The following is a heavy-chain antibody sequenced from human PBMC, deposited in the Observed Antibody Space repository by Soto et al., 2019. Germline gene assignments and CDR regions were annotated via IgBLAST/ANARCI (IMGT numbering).Heavy chain of an antibody. J-gene: IGHJ4*02. CDR1: GGSFSGYY. CDR2: INHSGST. CDR3: ARGRRGYSYGSGMYYFDY. V-gene: IGHV4-34*01. Sequence: SETLSLTCAVCGGSFSGYYWSWIRQPPGKGLEWIGEINHSGSTNYNPSLKSRVTISVDTSKNQFSLKLSSVTAADTAVYYCARGRRGYSYGSGMYYFDYWGQGTLVTVSS. D-gene: IGHD5-18*01.